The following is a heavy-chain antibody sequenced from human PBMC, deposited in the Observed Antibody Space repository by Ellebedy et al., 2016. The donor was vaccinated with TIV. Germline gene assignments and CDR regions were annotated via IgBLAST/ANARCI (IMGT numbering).Heavy chain of an antibody. CDR1: RYTFTGYY. Sequence: ASVKVSXKASRYTFTGYYMHWVRQAPGQGLEWMGWINPNSGGTNYAQKFQGRVTMTRDTSISTAYMELSRLRSDDTAVYYCARDTDSGSYYPRFDYWGQGTLVTVSS. D-gene: IGHD1-26*01. V-gene: IGHV1-2*02. CDR2: INPNSGGT. J-gene: IGHJ4*02. CDR3: ARDTDSGSYYPRFDY.